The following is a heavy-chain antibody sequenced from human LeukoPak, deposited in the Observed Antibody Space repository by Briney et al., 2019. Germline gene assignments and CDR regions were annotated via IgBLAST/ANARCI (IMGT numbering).Heavy chain of an antibody. D-gene: IGHD2-21*02. J-gene: IGHJ6*03. CDR3: ARGTTALMDV. CDR1: GYSISSGYY. CDR2: IYYSGST. Sequence: PSETLSLTCTVSGYSISSGYYWGWIRQPPGKGLEWIGYIYYSGSTNYNPSLKSRVTISVDTSKNQFSLKLSSVTAADTAVYYCARGTTALMDVWGKGTTVTVSS. V-gene: IGHV4-61*01.